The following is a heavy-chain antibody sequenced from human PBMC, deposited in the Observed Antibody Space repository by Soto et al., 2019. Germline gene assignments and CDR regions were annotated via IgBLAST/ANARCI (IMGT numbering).Heavy chain of an antibody. V-gene: IGHV4-59*01. D-gene: IGHD1-26*01. CDR2: ISYRGNT. CDR1: SGSISGYF. Sequence: SETLSLTCTVSSGSISGYFWSWIRQPPGKEPEWIGYISYRGNTNYNPSLQSRVSISLVTSKNQISLKLDAVTASDTAVYYCARTERSKEGLSVYYFDFWGQGTLVTVSS. J-gene: IGHJ4*02. CDR3: ARTERSKEGLSVYYFDF.